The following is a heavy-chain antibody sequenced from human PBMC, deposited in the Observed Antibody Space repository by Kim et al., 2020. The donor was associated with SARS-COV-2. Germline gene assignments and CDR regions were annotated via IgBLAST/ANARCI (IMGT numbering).Heavy chain of an antibody. Sequence: SETLSLTCTVSGGSISSYYWSWIRQPPGKGLEWIGYIYYSGSTNYNPSLKSRVTISVDTSKNQFSLKLSSVTAADTAVYYCARGVVVGVAATPDWFDPWG. CDR1: GGSISSYY. D-gene: IGHD2-15*01. CDR3: ARGVVVGVAATPDWFDP. CDR2: IYYSGST. J-gene: IGHJ5*02. V-gene: IGHV4-59*01.